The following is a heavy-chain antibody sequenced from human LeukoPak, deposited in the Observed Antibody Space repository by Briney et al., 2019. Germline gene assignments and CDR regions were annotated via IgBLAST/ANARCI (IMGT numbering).Heavy chain of an antibody. CDR3: ARGLSVRFLEWFSSDY. Sequence: PSETLSLTCAVYGGSFSGYYWSWIRQPPGKGLEWIGEINHSGSTNYNPSLKSRVTISVDTSKNQFSLKLSSVTAADTAVYYCARGLSVRFLEWFSSDYWGQGTLVTVSS. D-gene: IGHD3-3*01. V-gene: IGHV4-34*01. CDR1: GGSFSGYY. CDR2: INHSGST. J-gene: IGHJ4*02.